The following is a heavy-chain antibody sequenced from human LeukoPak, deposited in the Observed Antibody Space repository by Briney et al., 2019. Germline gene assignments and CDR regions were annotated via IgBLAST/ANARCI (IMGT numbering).Heavy chain of an antibody. Sequence: HGESLKISCKGSGYVFTDSWIGWVRQRPGKGLEWMGIMWPGDPDTKYSPSFQGQVTISADKSISTAYLQWSSLKASDTAMYYCARYCGSDCYSGGVWGQGTLVTVAS. CDR3: ARYCGSDCYSGGV. J-gene: IGHJ4*02. CDR2: MWPGDPDT. CDR1: GYVFTDSW. V-gene: IGHV5-51*01. D-gene: IGHD2-21*02.